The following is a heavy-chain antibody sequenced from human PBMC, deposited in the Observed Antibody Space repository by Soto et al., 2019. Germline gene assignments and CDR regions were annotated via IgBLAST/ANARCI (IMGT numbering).Heavy chain of an antibody. D-gene: IGHD4-17*01. J-gene: IGHJ4*02. Sequence: SETLSLTCTVSGGSISSYYWSWIRQPPGKGLEWIGYIYYSGSTNYNPSLKSRVTISVDTSKNQFSLKLSSVTAADTAVYYCARHEYGDYNFDYWGQGTLVTVSS. CDR1: GGSISSYY. V-gene: IGHV4-59*08. CDR3: ARHEYGDYNFDY. CDR2: IYYSGST.